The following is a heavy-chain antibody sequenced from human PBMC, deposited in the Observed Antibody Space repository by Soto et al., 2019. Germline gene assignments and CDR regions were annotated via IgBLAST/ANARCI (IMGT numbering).Heavy chain of an antibody. D-gene: IGHD3-16*01. J-gene: IGHJ4*02. V-gene: IGHV4-4*07. CDR1: GGSISSSY. CDR2: IHTTDGT. CDR3: AKDRRAGGNSAFYFDF. Sequence: SETLSLTCTVSGGSISSSYWSWIRQPAGKGMEWIGRIHTTDGTNYNPSLKSRVTMSIDTSNNQFSLKLSSLTAEDTAVYYCAKDRRAGGNSAFYFDFWGQGAQVTVSS.